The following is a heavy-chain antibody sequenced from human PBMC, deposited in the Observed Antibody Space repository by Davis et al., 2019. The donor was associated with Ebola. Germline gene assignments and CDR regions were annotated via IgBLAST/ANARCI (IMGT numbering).Heavy chain of an antibody. D-gene: IGHD4-17*01. CDR2: IIPILGIA. V-gene: IGHV1-69*04. Sequence: SVKVSCKASGGTFSSYAISWVRQAPGQGLEWMGRIIPILGIANYAQKLQGRVTMTTDTSTSTAYMELRSLRSDDTAVYYCARFPVTTLDYWGQGTLVTVSS. CDR3: ARFPVTTLDY. J-gene: IGHJ4*02. CDR1: GGTFSSYA.